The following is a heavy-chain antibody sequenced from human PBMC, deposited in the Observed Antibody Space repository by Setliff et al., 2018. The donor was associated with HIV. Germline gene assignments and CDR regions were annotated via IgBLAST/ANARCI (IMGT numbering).Heavy chain of an antibody. CDR3: ARLPQDVRSSIDF. CDR1: GFTFTDYW. Sequence: GGSLRLSCVGSGFTFTDYWMHWVRQVPGQGLVWVSRINVDGSSISYADSVKGRFTISRDNAKNTLFLQMNSLRAEDTAVYYCARLPQDVRSSIDFWGQGTLVTVSS. CDR2: INVDGSSI. V-gene: IGHV3-74*01. D-gene: IGHD6-6*01. J-gene: IGHJ4*02.